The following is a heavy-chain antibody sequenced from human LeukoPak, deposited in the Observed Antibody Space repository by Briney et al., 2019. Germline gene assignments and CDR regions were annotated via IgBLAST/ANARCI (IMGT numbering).Heavy chain of an antibody. CDR1: GFTFSSYS. CDR2: ISSSSSYI. V-gene: IGHV3-21*01. D-gene: IGHD3-10*01. Sequence: PGGSLRLSCAASGFTFSSYSMNWVRQAPGKGLEWVSSISSSSSYIYYADSVKGRFTISRDNAKNSLYLQMNSLRAEDTAVYYCARVGGSGSYSVYWGQGTLVTVSS. CDR3: ARVGGSGSYSVY. J-gene: IGHJ4*02.